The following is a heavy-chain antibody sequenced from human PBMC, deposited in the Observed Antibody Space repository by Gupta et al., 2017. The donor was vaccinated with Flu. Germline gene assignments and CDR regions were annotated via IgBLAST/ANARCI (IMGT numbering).Heavy chain of an antibody. D-gene: IGHD1-26*01. V-gene: IGHV3-7*01. CDR2: INEDRSEV. J-gene: IGHJ4*02. Sequence: VRQAPGKGLEWVANINEDRSEVFYVDSVEGRFTISRDNAKNSVYLQMNSLRAEDTAVYYCARDTGIYGRLDYWGRGTLVTVSS. CDR3: ARDTGIYGRLDY.